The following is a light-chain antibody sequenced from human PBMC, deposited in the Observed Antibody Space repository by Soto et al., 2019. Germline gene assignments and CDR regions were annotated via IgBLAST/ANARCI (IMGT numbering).Light chain of an antibody. CDR3: CSLTTSHTYV. CDR1: SSDIGHYDY. CDR2: HVT. J-gene: IGLJ1*01. V-gene: IGLV2-14*03. Sequence: QSALAQPASVSGSPGQSITVSCTGTSSDIGHYDYVSWYQQHPGKAPKLMIYHVTYRPSGVSNRYSGSKSGNSASLTISGLQADDEADYYCCSLTTSHTYVFXSGTKVTVL.